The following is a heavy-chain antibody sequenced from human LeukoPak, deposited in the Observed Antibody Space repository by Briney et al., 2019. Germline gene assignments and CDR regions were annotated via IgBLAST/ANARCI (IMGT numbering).Heavy chain of an antibody. CDR1: GGSISSSSYY. CDR2: IYYSGST. Sequence: SETLSLTCTVSGGSISSSSYYWGWIRQPPGKGLEWIGSIYYSGSTYYNPSLKSRVTISVDKSKNQFSLKLSSVTAADTAVYYCARARFGESPIGIWGQGTMVTVSS. D-gene: IGHD3-10*01. CDR3: ARARFGESPIGI. V-gene: IGHV4-39*07. J-gene: IGHJ3*02.